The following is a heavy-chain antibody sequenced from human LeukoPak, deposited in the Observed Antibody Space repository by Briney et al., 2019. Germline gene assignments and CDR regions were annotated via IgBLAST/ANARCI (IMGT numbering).Heavy chain of an antibody. CDR3: VKDKGYIGEDAFDI. CDR1: GFTFSSYG. Sequence: GGSLRLSCAASGFTFSSYGMSWVRQAPGKGLEWVSAISGSGGSTYYADSVKDRFTISRDNSKNTLYLQMNSLRAEDTALYYCVKDKGYIGEDAFDIWGQGTMVTVSS. V-gene: IGHV3-23*01. J-gene: IGHJ3*02. D-gene: IGHD3-10*01. CDR2: ISGSGGST.